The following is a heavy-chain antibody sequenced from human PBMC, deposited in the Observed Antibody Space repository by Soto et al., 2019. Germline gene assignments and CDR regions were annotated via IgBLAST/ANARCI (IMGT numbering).Heavy chain of an antibody. V-gene: IGHV4-61*01. CDR1: GGSVSSGSYY. CDR2: IYYSGST. Sequence: SETLSLTCTVSGGSVSSGSYYWSWIRQPPGKGLEWIGYIYYSGSTNYNPSLKSRVTISVDTSKNQFSLKLSSVTAADTAVYYCASFCISTSCYAQIDYWGQGTLVTVSS. CDR3: ASFCISTSCYAQIDY. D-gene: IGHD2-2*01. J-gene: IGHJ4*02.